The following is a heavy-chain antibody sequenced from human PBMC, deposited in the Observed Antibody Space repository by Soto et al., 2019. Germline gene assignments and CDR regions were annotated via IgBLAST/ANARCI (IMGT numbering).Heavy chain of an antibody. D-gene: IGHD3-22*01. Sequence: EVQLLESGGGLVQPGGSLRLSCAASGFTFSSYAMSWVRQAPGKGLEWVSAISASGGSTYYADSVKGRFTISRDNSKNTLHLQMNSLRAEDPALYYCANGPCPMWSSGQRRYFDLWGRGSLVTVSS. J-gene: IGHJ2*01. V-gene: IGHV3-23*01. CDR3: ANGPCPMWSSGQRRYFDL. CDR1: GFTFSSYA. CDR2: ISASGGST.